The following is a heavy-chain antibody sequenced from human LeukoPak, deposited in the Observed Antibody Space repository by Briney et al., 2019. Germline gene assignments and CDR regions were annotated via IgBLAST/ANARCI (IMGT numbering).Heavy chain of an antibody. J-gene: IGHJ4*02. D-gene: IGHD1-14*01. CDR1: GLSFSNAW. Sequence: PGGSLRLSCTASGLSFSNAWMTWVRQAPGKGLEWVANIKDDGSEKYSVDSVKGRFTISRDNAKNLLYLQMSSLRAEDTAVYYCARARIDYWGQGTLVTVSS. V-gene: IGHV3-7*04. CDR3: ARARIDY. CDR2: IKDDGSEK.